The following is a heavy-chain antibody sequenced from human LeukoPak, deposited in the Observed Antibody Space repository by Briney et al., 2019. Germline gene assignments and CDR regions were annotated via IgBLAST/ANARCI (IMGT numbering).Heavy chain of an antibody. J-gene: IGHJ4*02. CDR1: GGSISSSSYY. CDR3: ARLGAMATPGY. CDR2: IYYSGST. D-gene: IGHD5-18*01. Sequence: SETLSLTCTVSGGSISSSSYYWGWLRQPPGKGLEWIGSIYYSGSTYYNPSLKSRVTISVDTSKNQFSLKLSSVTAADTAVYYCARLGAMATPGYWGQGTLGTVS. V-gene: IGHV4-39*01.